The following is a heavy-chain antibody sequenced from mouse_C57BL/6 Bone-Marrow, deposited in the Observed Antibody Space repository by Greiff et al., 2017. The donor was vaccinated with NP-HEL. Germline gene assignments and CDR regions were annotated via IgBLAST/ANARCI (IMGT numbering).Heavy chain of an antibody. CDR3: ARDYYGSSYDPWFAY. V-gene: IGHV1-82*01. D-gene: IGHD1-1*01. J-gene: IGHJ3*01. Sequence: VQLQQSGPELVKPGASVKISCKASGYAFSSSWMNWVKQRPGKGLEWIGRIYPGDGDTNYNGKFKGKATLTADKSSSTAYMQLSSLTSEDSAVYFCARDYYGSSYDPWFAYWGQGTLVTVSA. CDR2: IYPGDGDT. CDR1: GYAFSSSW.